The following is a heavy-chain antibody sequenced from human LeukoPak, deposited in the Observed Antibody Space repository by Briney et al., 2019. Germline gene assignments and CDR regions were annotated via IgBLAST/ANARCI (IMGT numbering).Heavy chain of an antibody. Sequence: GGSLRLSCAASGFTLSSYWMHWVRQAPGKGPVWVARISTGGGSTTYADSVKGRFTVSRDDAKNTLYLQMNSLRAEDTALYYCARDRTSSGWFFDYWGQGALVTVSS. J-gene: IGHJ4*02. V-gene: IGHV3-74*01. CDR1: GFTLSSYW. D-gene: IGHD6-19*01. CDR2: ISTGGGST. CDR3: ARDRTSSGWFFDY.